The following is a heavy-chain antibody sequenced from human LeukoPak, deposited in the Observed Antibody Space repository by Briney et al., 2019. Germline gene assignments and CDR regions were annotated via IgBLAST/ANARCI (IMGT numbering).Heavy chain of an antibody. CDR3: AKDGFFGVVIISKSYFDS. J-gene: IGHJ4*02. V-gene: IGHV3-9*01. D-gene: IGHD3-3*01. CDR2: ISWNSGSI. Sequence: SLRLSCAASGFTFDDYAMHWVRQAPGKGLEWVSGISWNSGSIGYADSVKGRFTISRDNAKNSLYLQMNSLRAEDTALYYCAKDGFFGVVIISKSYFDSWGQGTPVTVSS. CDR1: GFTFDDYA.